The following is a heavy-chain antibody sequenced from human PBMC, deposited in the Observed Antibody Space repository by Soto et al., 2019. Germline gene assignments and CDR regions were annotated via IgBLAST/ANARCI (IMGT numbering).Heavy chain of an antibody. Sequence: QVQLQESGPGLVKPSGALSLTCAVSNGSISSDNWWRWVRQPPGEGLEWIGGIFHSGTANYNPSLKSRITISVDKSKDQFSLEMNSVTAADTAVYYCARGGGWLFDHWGQGTLVTVSS. CDR2: IFHSGTA. CDR1: NGSISSDNW. CDR3: ARGGGWLFDH. J-gene: IGHJ4*02. V-gene: IGHV4-4*02. D-gene: IGHD6-19*01.